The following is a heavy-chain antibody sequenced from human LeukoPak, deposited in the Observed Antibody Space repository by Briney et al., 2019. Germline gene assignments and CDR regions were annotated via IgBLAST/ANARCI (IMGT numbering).Heavy chain of an antibody. CDR1: GFTFSSYA. D-gene: IGHD2-15*01. J-gene: IGHJ5*02. V-gene: IGHV3-23*01. CDR2: ISGSGGST. CDR3: EKGYCSCGSCYGAS. Sequence: HPGGSLRLSCAASGFTFSSYAMSWVRQAPGKGLEWVSAISGSGGSTYYADSVKGRFTISRDKSKNTLYLQMNSLRAEDTAVYYCEKGYCSCGSCYGASWGQGTLVTVSS.